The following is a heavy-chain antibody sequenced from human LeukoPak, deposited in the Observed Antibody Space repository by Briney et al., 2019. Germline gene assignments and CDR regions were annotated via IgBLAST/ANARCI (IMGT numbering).Heavy chain of an antibody. Sequence: GGSLRLSCAASGFTFSSYAMSWVRQAPGKGLEWVSAISGTGDITYYADSLKGRFTISRDNSKNTLYLQMNSLRAEDTAVYYCAKDDRSGNYWSLIDYWGQGTLVTVSS. D-gene: IGHD3-10*01. CDR2: ISGTGDIT. CDR3: AKDDRSGNYWSLIDY. V-gene: IGHV3-23*01. CDR1: GFTFSSYA. J-gene: IGHJ4*02.